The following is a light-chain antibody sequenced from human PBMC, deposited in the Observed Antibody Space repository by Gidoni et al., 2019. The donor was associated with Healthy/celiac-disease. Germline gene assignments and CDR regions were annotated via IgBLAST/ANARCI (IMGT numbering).Light chain of an antibody. V-gene: IGKV2-28*01. J-gene: IGKJ2*01. CDR3: MQALQTPQYT. CDR1: QSLLHSNGYNY. Sequence: IVMTQSPLSLPVTPGEPASISCRSSQSLLHSNGYNYLDWNLQKPGQSPQLLIYLGSNRASGVPDRFSGSGSGTDFTLKISRVEAEDVGVYYCMQALQTPQYTFGQGTKLEIK. CDR2: LGS.